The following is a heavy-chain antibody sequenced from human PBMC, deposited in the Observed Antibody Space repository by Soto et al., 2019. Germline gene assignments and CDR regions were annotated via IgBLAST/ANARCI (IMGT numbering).Heavy chain of an antibody. D-gene: IGHD3-3*01. Sequence: GGSVRLSCAASGFTFSSYWMHWVRQAPGKGLVWVSRINSDGSSTSYADSAKGRFTISRDNAKNTLYLQMNSLRAEDTAVYYCAEGDFWSGSTRYGMDVWGQGTTVTVSS. CDR2: INSDGSST. J-gene: IGHJ6*02. CDR1: GFTFSSYW. CDR3: AEGDFWSGSTRYGMDV. V-gene: IGHV3-74*01.